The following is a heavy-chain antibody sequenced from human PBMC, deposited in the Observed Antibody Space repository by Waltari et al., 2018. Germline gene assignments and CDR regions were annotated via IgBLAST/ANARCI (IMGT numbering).Heavy chain of an antibody. CDR3: ASRGMLHFDHRFDY. CDR2: IYYSGST. J-gene: IGHJ4*02. V-gene: IGHV4-59*01. Sequence: QVQLQESGPGLVKPSETLSLTCTVSGGPISSYYWSWIRQPPGKGLEWIGYIYYSGSTNYNPSLKSRVTISVDTSKNQFSLKLSSVTAADTAVYYCASRGMLHFDHRFDYWGQGTLVTVSS. CDR1: GGPISSYY. D-gene: IGHD3-9*01.